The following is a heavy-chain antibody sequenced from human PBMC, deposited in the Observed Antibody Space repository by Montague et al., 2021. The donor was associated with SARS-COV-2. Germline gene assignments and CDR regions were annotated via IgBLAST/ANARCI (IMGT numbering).Heavy chain of an antibody. J-gene: IGHJ4*02. D-gene: IGHD1-26*01. CDR1: GDSISSYY. V-gene: IGHV4-59*01. CDR3: ARGMGGSYLYYFDY. CDR2: IYYSGST. Sequence: SETLSLTCVVSGDSISSYYWSWIRQPPGKGLEWIGYIYYSGSTNYNPSLKSRVTILVDMSKNQFSLKLSSVTAADTAVYYCARGMGGSYLYYFDYWGQGTLVTVSS.